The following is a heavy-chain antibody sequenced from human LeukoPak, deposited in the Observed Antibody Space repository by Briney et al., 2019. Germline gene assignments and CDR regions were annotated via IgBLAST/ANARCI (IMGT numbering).Heavy chain of an antibody. Sequence: SETLSLTCAVSGGPISSGGYSWSWIRQPPGKGLEWIGYIYHSGSTYYNPSLKSRVTISVDRSKNQFSLKLSSVTAADTAVYYCARVGYSGSYYGGAFDIWGQGTMVTVSS. D-gene: IGHD1-26*01. J-gene: IGHJ3*02. CDR1: GGPISSGGYS. V-gene: IGHV4-30-2*01. CDR3: ARVGYSGSYYGGAFDI. CDR2: IYHSGST.